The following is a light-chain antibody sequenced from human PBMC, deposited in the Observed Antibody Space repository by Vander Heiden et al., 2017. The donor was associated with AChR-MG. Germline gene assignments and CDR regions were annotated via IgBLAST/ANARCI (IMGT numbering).Light chain of an antibody. Sequence: DIQITQSPSSLSASVGDRVTLPCQAVQDISNYLNWYQQKPGKAPKLLIYDASNLETGVRSRFRGSGSGTDFTFTISSRQPEEIANYYCQHEDNLPITFGQGTLLDIK. J-gene: IGKJ5*01. CDR2: DAS. V-gene: IGKV1-33*01. CDR1: QDISNY. CDR3: QHEDNLPIT.